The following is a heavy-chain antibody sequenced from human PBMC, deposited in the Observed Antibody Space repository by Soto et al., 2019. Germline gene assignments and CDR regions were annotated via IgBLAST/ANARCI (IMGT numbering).Heavy chain of an antibody. CDR1: GFTFSNYA. D-gene: IGHD6-13*01. J-gene: IGHJ4*02. CDR2: ISGSGGST. V-gene: IGHV3-23*01. CDR3: AKDQGSSWYEIDS. Sequence: EVQLLESGGGLVQPGGSLRLSCAASGFTFSNYAVTWVRQAPGKGLEWVSTISGSGGSTYYADSVKGRFTISRDNSKNTLYLQMNSRRAEDTAVYYCAKDQGSSWYEIDSWGQGTLVTVSS.